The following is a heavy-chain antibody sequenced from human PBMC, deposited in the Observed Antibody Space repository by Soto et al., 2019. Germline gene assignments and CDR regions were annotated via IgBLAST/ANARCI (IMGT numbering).Heavy chain of an antibody. CDR3: AKHRGYYYGSGSYYYGMDV. J-gene: IGHJ6*02. V-gene: IGHV4-59*01. D-gene: IGHD3-10*01. CDR1: DGSISSYY. CDR2: IYYSGST. Sequence: SETLSHTCTVSDGSISSYYWSWIRQPPGKGLEWIGYIYYSGSTNYNPSLKSRVTISVDTSKNQFSLKLSSVTAADTAVYYCAKHRGYYYGSGSYYYGMDVWGQGTTVTVSS.